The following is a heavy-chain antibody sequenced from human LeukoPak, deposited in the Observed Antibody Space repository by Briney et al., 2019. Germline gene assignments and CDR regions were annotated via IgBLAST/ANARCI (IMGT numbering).Heavy chain of an antibody. D-gene: IGHD3-10*01. CDR1: GGSISSSSYY. Sequence: SETLSLTCTVSGGSISSSSYYWGWIRQPPGKGLEWIGSIYYSGSTYYNPSLKSRVTISVDTSKNQFSLKLSSVTAADTAVYYCASFYGSGSYYPKPDYWGQGTLDTVSS. CDR2: IYYSGST. V-gene: IGHV4-39*01. J-gene: IGHJ4*02. CDR3: ASFYGSGSYYPKPDY.